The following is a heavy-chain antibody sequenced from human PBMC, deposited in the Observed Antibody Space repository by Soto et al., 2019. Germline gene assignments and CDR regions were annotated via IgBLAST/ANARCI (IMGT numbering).Heavy chain of an antibody. CDR3: ARHVEMATFDY. CDR1: GGSISSSSYS. J-gene: IGHJ4*02. V-gene: IGHV4-39*01. D-gene: IGHD5-12*01. Sequence: QLQLQESGPGLVKPSETLSLTCTVSGGSISSSSYSWGWIRQPLGKGLEWIGSTYYRGSTYYNPSLKSRVNISVDTSKNQFSLKRSSVTAADTAVYYSARHVEMATFDYWGQGTLVTVSS. CDR2: TYYRGST.